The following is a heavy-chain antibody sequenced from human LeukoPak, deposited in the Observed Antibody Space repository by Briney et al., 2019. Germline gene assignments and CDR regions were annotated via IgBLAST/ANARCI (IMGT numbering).Heavy chain of an antibody. CDR1: GYTFTSYA. J-gene: IGHJ4*02. Sequence: GASVKVSCKASGYTFTSYAMHWVRQAPGQRLEWMGWINAGNGNTKYSQKFQGRVTVTRDTSASTAYMELSSLRSEDTAVYYRAREGGYSYGYGNDYWGQGTLVTVSS. V-gene: IGHV1-3*01. CDR3: AREGGYSYGYGNDY. D-gene: IGHD5-18*01. CDR2: INAGNGNT.